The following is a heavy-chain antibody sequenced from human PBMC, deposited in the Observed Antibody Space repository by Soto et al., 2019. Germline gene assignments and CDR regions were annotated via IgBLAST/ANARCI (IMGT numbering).Heavy chain of an antibody. V-gene: IGHV3-21*01. D-gene: IGHD4-17*01. CDR1: RFTFSTYT. CDR2: ITSTSSPI. Sequence: EVQLVESGGGLVKPGGSLRLSCAASRFTFSTYTMNWVRQAPGKGLEWVSSITSTSSPIFYADSVKGRFTISRDNAKNSLYLQMNSLTAEDTAVYYCARRGTETYGVKGAFDIWGQGTMVTVSS. J-gene: IGHJ3*02. CDR3: ARRGTETYGVKGAFDI.